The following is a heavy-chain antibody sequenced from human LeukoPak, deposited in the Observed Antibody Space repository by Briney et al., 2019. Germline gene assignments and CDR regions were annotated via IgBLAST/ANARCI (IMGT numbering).Heavy chain of an antibody. Sequence: PGRSLRLSXAASGFTFSNAWMSWVRQVPGKGREWVGRIKSKTDDGTTDYAAPVIGRFNISRDDSKNTLYLQMNSLKSEDTALYYCTTGGLWYVDYWGQGILVTVSS. V-gene: IGHV3-15*01. CDR3: TTGGLWYVDY. J-gene: IGHJ4*02. D-gene: IGHD6-13*01. CDR1: GFTFSNAW. CDR2: IKSKTDDGTT.